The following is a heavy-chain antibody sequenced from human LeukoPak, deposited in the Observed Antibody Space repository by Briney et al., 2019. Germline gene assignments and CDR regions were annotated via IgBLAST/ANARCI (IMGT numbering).Heavy chain of an antibody. Sequence: SVKVSCKASGGTFSSYAISWVRQAPGQGLEWRGGIIPIFGTANYAQKFQGRVTITADESTSTAYMELSSLRSEDTAVYYCARAGIAAAGTLDYWGQGTLVTVSS. V-gene: IGHV1-69*13. CDR3: ARAGIAAAGTLDY. D-gene: IGHD6-13*01. CDR1: GGTFSSYA. CDR2: IIPIFGTA. J-gene: IGHJ4*02.